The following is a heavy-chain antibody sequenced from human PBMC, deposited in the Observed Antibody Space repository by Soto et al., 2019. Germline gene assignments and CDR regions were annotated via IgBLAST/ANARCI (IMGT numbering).Heavy chain of an antibody. Sequence: PGGSLRLSCAASGFIFSSYAMSWVRQAPGKGLEWVAYINLDGTEMNYVESVRGRFTISRDNAKNSLHLQMNSLRVEDTAVYYCARGDGTASGTDWWGQGTLVTVSS. CDR1: GFIFSSYA. CDR2: INLDGTEM. V-gene: IGHV3-7*02. D-gene: IGHD6-13*01. J-gene: IGHJ4*02. CDR3: ARGDGTASGTDW.